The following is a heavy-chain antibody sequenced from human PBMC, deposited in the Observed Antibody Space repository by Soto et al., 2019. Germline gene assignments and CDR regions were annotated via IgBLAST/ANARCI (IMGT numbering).Heavy chain of an antibody. CDR1: GFTFSSYS. Sequence: GGSLRISCAASGFTFSSYSMNWVRQAPGKGLEWVSSISSSSRYIYYADSVEGRFTISRDNAKNSLFLQMNSLRAEDTAVYYCARDSEWCSSTSCYFFDIWGQGTMVTVSS. D-gene: IGHD2-2*01. CDR3: ARDSEWCSSTSCYFFDI. V-gene: IGHV3-21*01. CDR2: ISSSSRYI. J-gene: IGHJ3*02.